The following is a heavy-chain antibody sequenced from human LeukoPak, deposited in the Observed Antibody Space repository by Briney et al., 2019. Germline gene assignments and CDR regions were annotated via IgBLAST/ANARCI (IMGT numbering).Heavy chain of an antibody. D-gene: IGHD3-22*01. V-gene: IGHV4-4*07. Sequence: PSETLSLTGTVSGASISSYCWSWIRQPAGKGLEWIGRIYASGTTNYNPSLKSRVTMSVDTSKNQFTLNLSSVTAADTAMYYCARDIYYEGSGYTFDYWGQGTLVTVSS. CDR1: GASISSYC. CDR3: ARDIYYEGSGYTFDY. CDR2: IYASGTT. J-gene: IGHJ4*02.